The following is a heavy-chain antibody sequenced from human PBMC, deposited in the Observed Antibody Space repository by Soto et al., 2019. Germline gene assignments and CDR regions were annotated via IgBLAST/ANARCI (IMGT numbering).Heavy chain of an antibody. CDR1: GFAVGGFY. V-gene: IGHV3-53*01. D-gene: IGHD5-18*01. Sequence: EVQLVESGGELIQPGGSLRLSCEASGFAVGGFYMNWVRQAPGKGLEWVSVMFTTGTTYYADSVKGRFTISRDDSKNTLYLQMNSLRAEDTAVYYCARERYSYGFDYWGQGTVVTVSS. CDR3: ARERYSYGFDY. CDR2: MFTTGTT. J-gene: IGHJ4*02.